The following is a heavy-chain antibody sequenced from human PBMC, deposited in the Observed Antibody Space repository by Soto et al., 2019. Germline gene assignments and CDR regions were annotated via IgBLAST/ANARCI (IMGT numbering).Heavy chain of an antibody. J-gene: IGHJ5*02. Sequence: GSMRLSGAASAFNFNCYDIGWIPHSPVKVLEWVSAISGSGGSTYYADSVKGRFTISRDNSKNTLYLQMNSLRAEDTAVYYCAKDSFPRVEGDGRGWYDAWGQGTLVSVSS. CDR1: AFNFNCYD. CDR3: AKDSFPRVEGDGRGWYDA. V-gene: IGHV3-23*01. CDR2: ISGSGGST.